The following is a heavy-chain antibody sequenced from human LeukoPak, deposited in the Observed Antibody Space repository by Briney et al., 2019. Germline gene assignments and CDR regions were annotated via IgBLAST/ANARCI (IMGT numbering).Heavy chain of an antibody. CDR1: GFTFSSYS. D-gene: IGHD6-19*01. J-gene: IGHJ4*02. CDR3: ARASSGWYGNFDY. V-gene: IGHV3-21*01. Sequence: GGSLRLSCAASGFTFSSYSMNWVRQAPGKGLEWVSSISSSSSYIYYADSVKGRFTISRDNAKNSLYLQMNSLRAEDTAVYYCARASSGWYGNFDYWGQGTLVTVSS. CDR2: ISSSSSYI.